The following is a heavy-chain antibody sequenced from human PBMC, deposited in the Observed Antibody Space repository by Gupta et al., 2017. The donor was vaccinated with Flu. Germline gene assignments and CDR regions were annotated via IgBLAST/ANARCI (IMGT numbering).Heavy chain of an antibody. D-gene: IGHD4-17*01. Sequence: EAQLVESGGGLVQPGRSLRLSCAAAGFTFDDYAMHWVRQAPGKGLEWVSGISWNSGSIGYADSVKGRFTISRDNAKNSLYLQMNSLRAEDTALYYCAISTVTTASVDYWGQGTLVTGSS. CDR3: AISTVTTASVDY. V-gene: IGHV3-9*01. CDR1: GFTFDDYA. J-gene: IGHJ4*02. CDR2: ISWNSGSI.